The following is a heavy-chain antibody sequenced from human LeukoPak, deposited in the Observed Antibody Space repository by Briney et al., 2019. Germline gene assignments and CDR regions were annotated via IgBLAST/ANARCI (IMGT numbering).Heavy chain of an antibody. Sequence: GGSLRLSCEASGFTFSSYSMNWVRQAAGKGLEWVSYISSSSISIYYADSVKGRFTISRDNAKNSLYLQINSLRAEDTAVYYCARDSSSSWYWIDPWGQGTLVTVSS. CDR3: ARDSSSSWYWIDP. D-gene: IGHD6-13*01. J-gene: IGHJ5*02. CDR1: GFTFSSYS. CDR2: ISSSSISI. V-gene: IGHV3-48*04.